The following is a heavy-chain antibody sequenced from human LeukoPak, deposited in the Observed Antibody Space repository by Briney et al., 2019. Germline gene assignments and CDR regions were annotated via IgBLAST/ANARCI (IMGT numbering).Heavy chain of an antibody. CDR2: INAGNGNT. CDR1: GYTFTSYA. Sequence: ASVEVSCKASGYTFTSYAMHWVRQAPGQRLEWMGWINAGNGNTKCSQKFQGRVTITRDTSASTAYMELSSLRSEDTAVYYCATHDSSGYYYWGQGTLVTVSS. D-gene: IGHD3-22*01. CDR3: ATHDSSGYYY. J-gene: IGHJ4*02. V-gene: IGHV1-3*01.